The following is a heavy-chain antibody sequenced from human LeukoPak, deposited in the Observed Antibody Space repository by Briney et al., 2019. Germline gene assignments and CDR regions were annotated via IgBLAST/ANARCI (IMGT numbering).Heavy chain of an antibody. CDR1: GGSISSSSYY. V-gene: IGHV4-39*01. CDR2: IYYSGST. Sequence: SETLSLTCAVYGGSISSSSYYWGWIRQPPGKGLEWIGSIYYSGSTYYNPSLKSRVTISVDTSKNQFSLKLSSVTAADTAVYYCARTSPHGYYDILAGYYIAQIFDYWGQGTLVTVSS. D-gene: IGHD3-9*01. J-gene: IGHJ4*02. CDR3: ARTSPHGYYDILAGYYIAQIFDY.